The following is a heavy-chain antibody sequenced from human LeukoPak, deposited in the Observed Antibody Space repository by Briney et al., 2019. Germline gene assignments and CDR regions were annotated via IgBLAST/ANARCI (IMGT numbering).Heavy chain of an antibody. J-gene: IGHJ3*02. CDR1: GYSFTIYW. D-gene: IGHD2-21*02. V-gene: IGHV5-51*01. Sequence: GESLNISCKASGYSFTIYWIGWVRQVPGKGLEWMGIIFPADSDTRYSPSFQGQVTVSADKSITTAYLQWSSLKASDTAMYYCARWVTADRGKKDAFDIWGQGTMVTVSS. CDR3: ARWVTADRGKKDAFDI. CDR2: IFPADSDT.